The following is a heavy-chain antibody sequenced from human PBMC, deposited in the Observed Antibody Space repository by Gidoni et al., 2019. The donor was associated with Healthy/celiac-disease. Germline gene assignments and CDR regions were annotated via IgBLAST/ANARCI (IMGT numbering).Heavy chain of an antibody. J-gene: IGHJ6*02. CDR1: GFTFSSYE. Sequence: VESGGGLVQPGGSLRLSCAASGFTFSSYEMNWVRQAPGKGLEWVSYISSSGSTIYSADSVKGRFTISRDNAKNSLYLQMNSLSAEDTAVYYCARDLAVEYYGSGSGYYYYYGMDVWGQGTTVTVSS. D-gene: IGHD3-10*01. CDR3: ARDLAVEYYGSGSGYYYYYGMDV. CDR2: ISSSGSTI. V-gene: IGHV3-48*03.